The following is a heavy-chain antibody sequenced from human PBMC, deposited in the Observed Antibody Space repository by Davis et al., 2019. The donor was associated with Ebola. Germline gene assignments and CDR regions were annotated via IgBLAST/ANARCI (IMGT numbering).Heavy chain of an antibody. D-gene: IGHD3-3*01. Sequence: ASVKVSCKASGYTFTEYYMHWVRQAPGQGLEWMGWINPNSGGTNYAQKLQGRVTMTTDTSTSTAYMELRSLRSDDTAVYYCARDNYDFWSVYNWFDPWGQGTLVTVSS. CDR2: INPNSGGT. CDR3: ARDNYDFWSVYNWFDP. CDR1: GYTFTEYY. J-gene: IGHJ5*02. V-gene: IGHV1-2*02.